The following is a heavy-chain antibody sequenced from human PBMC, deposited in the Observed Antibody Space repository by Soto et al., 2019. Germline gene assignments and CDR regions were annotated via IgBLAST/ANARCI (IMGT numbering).Heavy chain of an antibody. J-gene: IGHJ4*02. D-gene: IGHD5-12*01. CDR1: GFTFSSYA. CDR2: ISYDGSNK. V-gene: IGHV3-30-3*01. CDR3: ARWSGYHETYYFDY. Sequence: GGSLRLSCAASGFTFSSYAMHWVRQAPGKGLEWVAVISYDGSNKYYADSVKGRFTISRDNSKNTLYLQMTSLRAEDTAVYYCARWSGYHETYYFDYWGQGTLVTVSS.